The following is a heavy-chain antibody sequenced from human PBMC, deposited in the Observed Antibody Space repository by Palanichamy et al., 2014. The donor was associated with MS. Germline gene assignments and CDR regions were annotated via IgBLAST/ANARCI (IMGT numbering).Heavy chain of an antibody. CDR1: VAPSAVVVTT. J-gene: IGHJ6*02. V-gene: IGHV4-39*01. D-gene: IGHD3-3*01. Sequence: LQLQESGPGLVKPSGDPVPHPALSLVAPSAVVVTTGAGSASPHGKGLEWIGSIYYSGSTYYNPSLKSRVTISVDTFKNQFSLKLSSVTAADTAVYYCARHYEYYDFWSGGRGYYGMDVWGQGTTVTVSS. CDR3: ARHYEYYDFWSGGRGYYGMDV. CDR2: IYYSGST.